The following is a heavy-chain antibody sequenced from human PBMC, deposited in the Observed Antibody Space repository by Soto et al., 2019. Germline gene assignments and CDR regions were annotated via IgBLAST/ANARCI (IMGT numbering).Heavy chain of an antibody. CDR2: IYTSGST. Sequence: QVQLQESGPGLVKPSETLSLTCTVSGGSISSYYWSWIRQPAGKGLEWIGRIYTSGSTNYNPSLKSRVTMSVDTSKNQFSLKLSSVTAADTAVYYCARVRDVEMATIDAFDLWGQGTMVTVSS. CDR1: GGSISSYY. J-gene: IGHJ3*01. D-gene: IGHD5-12*01. CDR3: ARVRDVEMATIDAFDL. V-gene: IGHV4-4*07.